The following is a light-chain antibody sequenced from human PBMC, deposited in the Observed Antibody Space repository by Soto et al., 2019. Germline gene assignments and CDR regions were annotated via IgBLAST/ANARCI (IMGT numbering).Light chain of an antibody. CDR2: KAS. CDR3: EQYHSFWA. Sequence: DIPMTQSPSTLAASVGDRITITRRASQSISSWLAWYQQQPGQAPKLLLDKASSLEGGGPSSFGSSGCWTGFTLTISSPQPDDFANDYGEQYHSFWAFGKGTKVYVK. CDR1: QSISSW. V-gene: IGKV1-5*03. J-gene: IGKJ1*01.